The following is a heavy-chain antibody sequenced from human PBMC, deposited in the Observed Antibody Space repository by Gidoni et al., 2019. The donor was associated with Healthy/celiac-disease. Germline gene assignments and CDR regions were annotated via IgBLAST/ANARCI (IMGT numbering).Heavy chain of an antibody. CDR2: IIPLFGTA. D-gene: IGHD1-1*01. CDR3: ARDTVDWNDAGWGYAFDI. J-gene: IGHJ3*02. V-gene: IGHV1-69*01. CDR1: GGTFSSYA. Sequence: QVQLVQSGAEVKKPGSSVKVSCKASGGTFSSYAISWVRQAPGQGLEWMGGIIPLFGTANYAQKFQGRVTITADESTSTAYMELSSLRSEDTAVYYCARDTVDWNDAGWGYAFDIWGQGTMVTVSS.